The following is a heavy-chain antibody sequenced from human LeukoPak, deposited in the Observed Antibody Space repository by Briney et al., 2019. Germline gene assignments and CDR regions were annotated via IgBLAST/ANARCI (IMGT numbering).Heavy chain of an antibody. V-gene: IGHV4-39*07. CDR1: SGSISTSNYY. CDR2: IFYSGST. J-gene: IGHJ4*02. Sequence: PSETLSLTCTVSSGSISTSNYYWGWVRQPPGKALEWIGNIFYSGSTYYNPSLKSRVTISVDTSKNQFSLKLSSVTAADTAVYYCARVRFWSGYYSDDWGQGTLVTVSS. D-gene: IGHD3-3*01. CDR3: ARVRFWSGYYSDD.